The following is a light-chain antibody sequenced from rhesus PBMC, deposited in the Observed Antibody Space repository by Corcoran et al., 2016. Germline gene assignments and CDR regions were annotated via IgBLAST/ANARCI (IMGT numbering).Light chain of an antibody. CDR1: QSVSTY. Sequence: ILTQSPATLSLSPGERATLSCRASQSVSTYLAWYQQKPGQAPRLLIYRASSRATGIPDSFSGSGSGTDFTLTISNLETEDVGIYHCYQHSSGYSFGQGTKVEIK. V-gene: IGKV3-10*01. J-gene: IGKJ2*01. CDR2: RAS. CDR3: YQHSSGYS.